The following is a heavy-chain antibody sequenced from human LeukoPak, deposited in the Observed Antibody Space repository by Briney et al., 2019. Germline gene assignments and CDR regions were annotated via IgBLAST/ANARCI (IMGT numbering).Heavy chain of an antibody. Sequence: ASVKVSCKASGYTFTGYYMHWVRQAPGQGLEWMGWINPNSGGTNYAQKFQGRVTMTRDTSISTAYMELSRLRSDDTAVYYCVRGSGSSWPLTYYYYMDVWGKGTTVTVSS. CDR3: VRGSGSSWPLTYYYYMDV. J-gene: IGHJ6*03. V-gene: IGHV1-2*02. CDR2: INPNSGGT. D-gene: IGHD6-13*01. CDR1: GYTFTGYY.